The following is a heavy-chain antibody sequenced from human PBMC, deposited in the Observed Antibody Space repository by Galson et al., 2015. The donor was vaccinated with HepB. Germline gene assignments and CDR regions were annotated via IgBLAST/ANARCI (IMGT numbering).Heavy chain of an antibody. CDR1: GFTFSSYE. Sequence: SLRLSCAASGFTFSSYEMNWVRQAPGKGLEWVSYISRSGSSTYYADSVKGRFTISRDNAKNSLYLQMNSLRAEDTAVYYCARTRDSSGYYLKYFQHWGQGTLVTVSS. CDR3: ARTRDSSGYYLKYFQH. J-gene: IGHJ1*01. D-gene: IGHD3-22*01. CDR2: ISRSGSST. V-gene: IGHV3-48*03.